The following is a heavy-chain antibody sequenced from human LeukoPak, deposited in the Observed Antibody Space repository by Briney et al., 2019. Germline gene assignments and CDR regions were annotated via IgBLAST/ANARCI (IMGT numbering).Heavy chain of an antibody. CDR1: GFTFSLYG. CDR2: ISNDGSKT. V-gene: IGHV3-33*06. J-gene: IGHJ4*02. Sequence: PGGSLRLSCAASGFTFSLYGMHWVRQAPGKGLEWVALISNDGSKTYYADSVKGRFTISRDNSKNTVYLQVSSLRADDTAVYYCAKDSRGANFFGDFDYWGQGTLVTVCS. CDR3: AKDSRGANFFGDFDY. D-gene: IGHD3-10*01.